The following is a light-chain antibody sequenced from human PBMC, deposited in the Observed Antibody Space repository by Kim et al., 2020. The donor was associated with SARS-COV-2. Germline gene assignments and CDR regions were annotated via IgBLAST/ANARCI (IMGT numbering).Light chain of an antibody. J-gene: IGLJ3*02. V-gene: IGLV3-1*01. CDR1: KLGDRY. CDR2: EDT. CDR3: QAWDSSTAV. Sequence: SVSPGQTASITCSGDKLGDRYVCWYQQRPGQSPVLVIHEDTKRPSGIPERFSGSNSGNTATLTISGTQAMDEADYYCQAWDSSTAVFGGGTKVTVL.